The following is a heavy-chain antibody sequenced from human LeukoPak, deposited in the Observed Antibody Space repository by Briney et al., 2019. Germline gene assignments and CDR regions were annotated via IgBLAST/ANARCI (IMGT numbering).Heavy chain of an antibody. CDR1: GFTFSSYA. CDR3: ARDRYDILTGYYDVWYFDY. D-gene: IGHD3-9*01. Sequence: GGSLRLSCAASGFTFSSYAMSWVRQAPGKGLEWVSYISSSSSYTNYADSVKGRFTISRDNAKNSLYLQMNSLRAEDTAVYYCARDRYDILTGYYDVWYFDYWGQGTLVTVSS. CDR2: ISSSSSYT. V-gene: IGHV3-11*05. J-gene: IGHJ4*02.